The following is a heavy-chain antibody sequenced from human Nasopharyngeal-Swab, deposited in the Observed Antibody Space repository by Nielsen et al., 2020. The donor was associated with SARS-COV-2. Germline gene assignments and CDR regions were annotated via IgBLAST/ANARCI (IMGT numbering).Heavy chain of an antibody. CDR3: ARGGAACPGFDY. Sequence: WIRQPPGKGLEWIGYIYYSGSTYYNPSLKSQVTISVDTSKNQFSLKLSSVTAADTAVYYCARGGAACPGFDYWGQGTLVTVSS. V-gene: IGHV4-31*01. CDR2: IYYSGST. D-gene: IGHD6-6*01. J-gene: IGHJ4*02.